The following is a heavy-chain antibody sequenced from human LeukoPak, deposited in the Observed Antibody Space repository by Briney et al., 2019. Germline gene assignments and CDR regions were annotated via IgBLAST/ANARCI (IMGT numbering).Heavy chain of an antibody. CDR2: INSDGSST. D-gene: IGHD2-2*01. CDR1: GFTFSSYW. V-gene: IGHV3-74*01. CDR3: ARESCSSTSCSYFDS. J-gene: IGHJ4*02. Sequence: GGSLRLSCAASGFTFSSYWMHWVRHAPGKGLVWVSRINSDGSSTSYADSVKGRFTISRDNAKNTLYLQMNSLRAEDTAVYYCARESCSSTSCSYFDSWGQGTLVTVSS.